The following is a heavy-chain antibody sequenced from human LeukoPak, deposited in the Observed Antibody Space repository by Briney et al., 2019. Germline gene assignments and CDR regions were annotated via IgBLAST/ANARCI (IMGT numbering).Heavy chain of an antibody. J-gene: IGHJ4*02. CDR1: GGSVSSGISY. CDR3: ARGWHGSGSPLDY. CDR2: ISDSGGS. V-gene: IGHV4-61*01. D-gene: IGHD3-10*01. Sequence: SETLSLTCSVSGGSVSSGISYWSWIRQPPGEGLEWIAHISDSGGSDYNPSLRGRVTISLDTSKNQFPLRLTSVTAADTAVYYCARGWHGSGSPLDYWGRGTLVTVSS.